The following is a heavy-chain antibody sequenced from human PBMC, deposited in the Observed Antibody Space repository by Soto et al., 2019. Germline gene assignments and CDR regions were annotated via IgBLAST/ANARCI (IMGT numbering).Heavy chain of an antibody. CDR2: IYYTGST. Sequence: SETLSLTCTVSGGSVNTAPYHWSWIRQSPRNGLEWIGNIYYTGSTNYNPSFESRVAISLDTSNNQFSLRLTSLTAADTAVYFCARDHHSYYDTSGYYPYFDSWGQGTLVTVSS. CDR3: ARDHHSYYDTSGYYPYFDS. J-gene: IGHJ4*02. D-gene: IGHD3-22*01. V-gene: IGHV4-61*01. CDR1: GGSVNTAPYH.